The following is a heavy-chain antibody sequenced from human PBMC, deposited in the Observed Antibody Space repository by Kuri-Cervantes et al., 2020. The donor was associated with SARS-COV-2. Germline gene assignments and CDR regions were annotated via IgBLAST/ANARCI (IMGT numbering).Heavy chain of an antibody. CDR2: IIPIFATA. CDR1: GGTFSSSV. V-gene: IGHV1-69*13. CDR3: ASAPYYDFLTGHFSSEVLYGMDG. Sequence: SVKVSCKASGGTFSSSVISWMRQAPGQGLEWMGGIIPIFATANYAQQFQGRVTITADQSTSTAYMELSSLRSEDTAVYYCASAPYYDFLTGHFSSEVLYGMDGWGQGTTVTVSS. J-gene: IGHJ6*02. D-gene: IGHD3-9*01.